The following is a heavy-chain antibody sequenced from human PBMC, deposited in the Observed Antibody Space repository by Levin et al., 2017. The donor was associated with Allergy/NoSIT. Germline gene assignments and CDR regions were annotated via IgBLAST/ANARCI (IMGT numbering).Heavy chain of an antibody. V-gene: IGHV1-69*13. J-gene: IGHJ4*02. CDR1: GGTFSSYA. CDR3: ARDWYSYGYRYFDY. Sequence: SVKVSCKASGGTFSSYAISWVRQAPGQGLEWMGGIIPIFGTANYAQKFQGRVTITADESTSTAYMELSSLRSEDTAVYYCARDWYSYGYRYFDYWGQGTLVTVSS. CDR2: IIPIFGTA. D-gene: IGHD5-18*01.